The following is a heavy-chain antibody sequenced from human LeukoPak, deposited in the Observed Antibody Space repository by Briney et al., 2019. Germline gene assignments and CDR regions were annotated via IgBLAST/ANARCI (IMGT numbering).Heavy chain of an antibody. CDR1: GYTLTELS. CDR2: FDPEDGET. J-gene: IGHJ4*02. CDR3: ATDPGSGSNFDY. D-gene: IGHD3-10*01. V-gene: IGHV1-24*01. Sequence: ASVKVSCKVSGYTLTELSMHWVRQAPGKGLEWMGGFDPEDGETIYAQKFQGRVTMTEDTSTDTAYMELSSLRSEDTAAYYCATDPGSGSNFDYWGQGTLVTVSS.